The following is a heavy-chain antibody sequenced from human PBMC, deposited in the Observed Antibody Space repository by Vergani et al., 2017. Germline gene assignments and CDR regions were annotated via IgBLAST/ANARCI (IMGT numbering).Heavy chain of an antibody. Sequence: QVQLVQAGAEVKKPGASVKVSCKASGYTFTGYYMHWVRQAPGQGLEWIGWINPNSGGTNYAQKFQGRVTMTRDTSISTAYMELSRLRSDDTAVYYCARGPLLRTKKATKDYYDSSGPGVIDIWGQGTMVTVSS. J-gene: IGHJ3*02. D-gene: IGHD3-22*01. CDR3: ARGPLLRTKKATKDYYDSSGPGVIDI. V-gene: IGHV1-2*02. CDR1: GYTFTGYY. CDR2: INPNSGGT.